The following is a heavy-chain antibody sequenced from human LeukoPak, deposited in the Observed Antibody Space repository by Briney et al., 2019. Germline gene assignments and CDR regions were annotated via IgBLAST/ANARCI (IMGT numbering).Heavy chain of an antibody. D-gene: IGHD1-14*01. J-gene: IGHJ6*03. CDR3: AREGRLTVTNYYYMDV. Sequence: GGSLRLSCAASGFTFSSYWMSWVRQAPGKGLEWVANIKQDGSEKYYVDSVKGRFTISRDNAKNSLYLQMNSLRAEDTAVYYCAREGRLTVTNYYYMDVWGKGTMVTVSS. CDR1: GFTFSSYW. V-gene: IGHV3-7*01. CDR2: IKQDGSEK.